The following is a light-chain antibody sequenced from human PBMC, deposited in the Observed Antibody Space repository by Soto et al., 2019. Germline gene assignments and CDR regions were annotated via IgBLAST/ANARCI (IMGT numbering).Light chain of an antibody. Sequence: DIQMTQSPSTLSASVGERVTITCRASQTINEWLAWYQQKIGKAPKVLIYQASTLASAVPSRFSGSGSGTTFTLTISSLQPDDSATYYCQHYNSYPCSFGQGTKLEI. CDR3: QHYNSYPCS. V-gene: IGKV1-5*03. CDR1: QTINEW. J-gene: IGKJ2*03. CDR2: QAS.